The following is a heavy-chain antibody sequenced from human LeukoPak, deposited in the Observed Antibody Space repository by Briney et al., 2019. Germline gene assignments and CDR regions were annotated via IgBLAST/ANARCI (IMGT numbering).Heavy chain of an antibody. D-gene: IGHD3-22*01. CDR2: IYHSGST. CDR1: GGSISSGGYS. V-gene: IGHV4-30-2*01. J-gene: IGHJ3*01. CDR3: ARADSSGYYSLV. Sequence: SQTLSLTCAVSGGSISSGGYSWSWIRQPPGKGLEWIGYIYHSGSTYYNPSLKSRVTISVDRSKNQFSLKLSSVTAADTAVYYCARADSSGYYSLVWGQGTMVTVSS.